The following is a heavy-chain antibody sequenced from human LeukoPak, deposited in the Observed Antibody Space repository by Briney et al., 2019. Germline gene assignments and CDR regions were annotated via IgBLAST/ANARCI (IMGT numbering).Heavy chain of an antibody. D-gene: IGHD5-18*01. CDR3: ARDGDTAMASPYFDY. J-gene: IGHJ4*02. CDR2: IYYSGST. V-gene: IGHV4-59*01. CDR1: GGSISSYY. Sequence: SETLSLTCTVSGGSISSYYWSWIRQPPGKGLEWIGYIYYSGSTNYNPSLKSRVTISVDTSKNQFSLKLSSVTAADTAVYYCARDGDTAMASPYFDYWGQGTLVTVSS.